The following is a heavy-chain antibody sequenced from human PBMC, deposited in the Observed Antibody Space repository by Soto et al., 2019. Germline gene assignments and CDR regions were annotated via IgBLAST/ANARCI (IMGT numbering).Heavy chain of an antibody. J-gene: IGHJ4*02. Sequence: SETLSLTCTVSGGSVGSGDYHWSWIRQHPDKGLEWIGYIYYNGNTYYNPSLKSRVSISIDTSKNQFSLNLSSVTAADTAVYYCARGVGSSDYWGQGTLDTVSS. D-gene: IGHD2-15*01. CDR3: ARGVGSSDY. CDR2: IYYNGNT. V-gene: IGHV4-31*03. CDR1: GGSVGSGDYH.